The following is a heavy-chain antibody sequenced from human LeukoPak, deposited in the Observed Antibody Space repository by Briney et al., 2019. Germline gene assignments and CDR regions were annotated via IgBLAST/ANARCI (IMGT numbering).Heavy chain of an antibody. V-gene: IGHV3-73*01. D-gene: IGHD3-16*01. J-gene: IGHJ5*02. CDR2: ITTKATSYAT. CDR3: TTFNRGHH. Sequence: GGSLRLSCATSGFTFSDCDMHWVRQASGKGLEGVGRITTKATSYATTYGASLKGRFTISRDDSDNRAYLQMNSLRTEDTAVYYCTTFNRGHHWGQGALVTVSS. CDR1: GFTFSDCD.